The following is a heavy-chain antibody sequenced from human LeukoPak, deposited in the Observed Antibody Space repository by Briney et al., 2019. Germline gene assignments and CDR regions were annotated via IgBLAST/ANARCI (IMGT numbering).Heavy chain of an antibody. CDR3: ALTRGSGWFYY. V-gene: IGHV3-74*01. CDR2: INSDGSST. D-gene: IGHD6-19*01. J-gene: IGHJ4*02. Sequence: GGSLRLSCAASGFTLSNYWMHWVRQAPGKGLVWVSRINSDGSSTNYADSVKGRFTISRDNAKNTLYLQMNSLRAEDTAVYYCALTRGSGWFYYWGQGTLVTVSS. CDR1: GFTLSNYW.